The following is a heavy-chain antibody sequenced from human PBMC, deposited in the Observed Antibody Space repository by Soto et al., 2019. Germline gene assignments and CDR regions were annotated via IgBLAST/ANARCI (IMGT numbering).Heavy chain of an antibody. D-gene: IGHD3-10*01. CDR1: GYSFTSYW. Sequence: GESLKISCKGSGYSFTSYWISWVRQLPGNGLEWMGRIDPSDSYTNYSPSFQGHVTISADKSISTAYLQWSSLKASDTAMYYCATHPYYYGSGSFNYYYYYGMDVWGQGTTVTVSS. J-gene: IGHJ6*02. CDR2: IDPSDSYT. V-gene: IGHV5-10-1*01. CDR3: ATHPYYYGSGSFNYYYYYGMDV.